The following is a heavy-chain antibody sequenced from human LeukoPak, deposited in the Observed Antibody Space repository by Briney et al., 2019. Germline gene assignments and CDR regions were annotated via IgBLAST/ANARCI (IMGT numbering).Heavy chain of an antibody. CDR1: GGSISTVNYY. D-gene: IGHD3-10*01. V-gene: IGHV4-61*02. CDR2: IYTSGST. CDR3: AICGSGSFPYFYYGMDV. J-gene: IGHJ6*02. Sequence: PSETLSLTCTVSGGSISTVNYYWSWIRQPAGKGLEWIGRIYTSGSTNYNPSLKSRVTISVDTSKNQFSLKLSSVTAADTAVYYCAICGSGSFPYFYYGMDVWGQGTTVTVSS.